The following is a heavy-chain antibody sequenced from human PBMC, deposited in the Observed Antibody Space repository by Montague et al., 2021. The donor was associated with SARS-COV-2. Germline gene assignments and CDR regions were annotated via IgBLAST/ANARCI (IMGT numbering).Heavy chain of an antibody. V-gene: IGHV4-59*01. CDR2: IYYSGST. CDR1: GGSISSYY. CDR3: ARDLPPSRPRNPV. J-gene: IGHJ4*02. Sequence: TLSLTCTVSGGSISSYYWSWIRQPPGKGLEWIGYIYYSGSTNYNPSLKSRVTISVDTSKNQFSLRLSSVTAADTAVYYCARDLPPSRPRNPVWGQGTLVTVSS. D-gene: IGHD5/OR15-5a*01.